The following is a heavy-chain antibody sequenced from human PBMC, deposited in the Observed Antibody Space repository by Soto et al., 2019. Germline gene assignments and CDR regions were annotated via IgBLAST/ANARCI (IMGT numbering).Heavy chain of an antibody. CDR1: GFTFSSYA. J-gene: IGHJ4*02. Sequence: GGSLRLSCAASGFTFSSYAMTWVRQAPGKGLEWVSVVTYNGDKTYYADSVKGRFTISRDNSKDTVHLQMNSLRAEDTAVYYCAGYIRGPTVFYFDFWGPGVLVTVSS. CDR2: VTYNGDKT. D-gene: IGHD3-10*01. CDR3: AGYIRGPTVFYFDF. V-gene: IGHV3-23*01.